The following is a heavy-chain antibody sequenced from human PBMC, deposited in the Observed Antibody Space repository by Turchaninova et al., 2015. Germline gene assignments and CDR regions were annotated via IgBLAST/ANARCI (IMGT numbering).Heavy chain of an antibody. Sequence: QVQLQESGPGLVMHSAPLALTWAVAGGSINRGTGYWGWIRQPPGKGLEWIGIIYYSGSTYYNPSLKSRVTISADTSGSQFSLRLNSVTAADTAVYYCATFTGYCSWTSCYAEGSDYWGQGTLVTVSS. V-gene: IGHV4-39*01. CDR3: ATFTGYCSWTSCYAEGSDY. D-gene: IGHD2-2*01. CDR1: GGSINRGTGY. J-gene: IGHJ4*02. CDR2: IYYSGST.